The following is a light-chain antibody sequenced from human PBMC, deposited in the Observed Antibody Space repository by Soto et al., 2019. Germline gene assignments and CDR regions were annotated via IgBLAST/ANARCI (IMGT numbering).Light chain of an antibody. CDR1: QSLVSSNGNTF. Sequence: DVVMTQSPLSLPVTLGQPASISCRSSQSLVSSNGNTFLIWFQQRPGQSPRRLIYKVSNRDSAVPVRCTGSGSGTDFTLEISRVEAEDVGVYYCMQATHWPWTFGQGTKVEIK. CDR2: KVS. CDR3: MQATHWPWT. V-gene: IGKV2-30*01. J-gene: IGKJ1*01.